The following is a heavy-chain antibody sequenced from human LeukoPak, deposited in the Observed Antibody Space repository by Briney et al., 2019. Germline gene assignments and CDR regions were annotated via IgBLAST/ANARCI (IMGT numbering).Heavy chain of an antibody. CDR3: ARGPFTIFGVVINFDY. CDR2: INPNSGGT. V-gene: IGHV1-2*02. J-gene: IGHJ4*02. D-gene: IGHD3-3*01. CDR1: GYTFTGYY. Sequence: ASVKVSCKASGYTFTGYYMHWVRQAPGQGLEWMGWINPNSGGTNYAQKFQGRVTMTRDTSISTAYMELSRLRSDDTAVYYCARGPFTIFGVVINFDYWGQGTLVTVSS.